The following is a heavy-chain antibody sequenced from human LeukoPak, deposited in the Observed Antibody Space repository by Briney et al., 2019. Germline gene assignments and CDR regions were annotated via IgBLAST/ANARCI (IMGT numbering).Heavy chain of an antibody. D-gene: IGHD3-22*01. J-gene: IGHJ4*02. Sequence: SETLSLTCTVSGDSISSSRYYWGWIRQPPGKGLEWIGNIYYGGSTYSNPSPKSRVTISVDTSKNQFSLKLYSVTAADTAVYYCARSSGYSPRYFDYWGQGTLVTVSS. CDR3: ARSSGYSPRYFDY. V-gene: IGHV4-39*01. CDR1: GDSISSSRYY. CDR2: IYYGGST.